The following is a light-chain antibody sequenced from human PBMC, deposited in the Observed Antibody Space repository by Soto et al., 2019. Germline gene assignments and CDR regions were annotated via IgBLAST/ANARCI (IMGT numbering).Light chain of an antibody. V-gene: IGKV1-5*03. CDR3: ELYHSYSAT. Sequence: DIQMTQSPSTLTASVGDRVTITCRASQSISNWLAWYQQKPGKPPNLLIYRASILESGVPSRFSGSGSGTEFPLTINSLHPDDFATSYCELYHSYSATFGQRTKVEIK. CDR1: QSISNW. J-gene: IGKJ1*01. CDR2: RAS.